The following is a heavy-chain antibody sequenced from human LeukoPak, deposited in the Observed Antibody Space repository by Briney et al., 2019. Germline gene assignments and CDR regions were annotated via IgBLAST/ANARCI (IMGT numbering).Heavy chain of an antibody. CDR2: ISAYNGNT. V-gene: IGHV1-18*01. J-gene: IGHJ4*02. CDR3: ARAYYDSSGYYYDYFDY. CDR1: GYTFTSHG. D-gene: IGHD3-22*01. Sequence: ASVKVSCKASGYTFTSHGISWVRQAPGQGLEWMGWISAYNGNTNYAQKLQGRVTMTTDTSTSTAYMELRSLRSDDTAVYYCARAYYDSSGYYYDYFDYWGQGTLVTVSS.